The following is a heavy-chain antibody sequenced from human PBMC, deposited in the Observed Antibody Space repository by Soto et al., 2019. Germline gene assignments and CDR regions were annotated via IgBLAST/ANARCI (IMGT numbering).Heavy chain of an antibody. CDR3: ARKLLQYQRFDFWSGYHEEGFDY. V-gene: IGHV4-39*01. D-gene: IGHD3-3*01. CDR2: IYYSGST. Sequence: SETLSLTCTVSGGSISSSSYYWGWIRQPPGKGLEWIGSIYYSGSTYYNPSLKSRVTISVETSKNQFSLKLSSVTAADTAVYYCARKLLQYQRFDFWSGYHEEGFDYWGQGTLVTVSS. J-gene: IGHJ4*02. CDR1: GGSISSSSYY.